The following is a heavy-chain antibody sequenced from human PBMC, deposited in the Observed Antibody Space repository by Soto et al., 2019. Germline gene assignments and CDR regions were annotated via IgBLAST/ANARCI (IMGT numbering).Heavy chain of an antibody. J-gene: IGHJ4*02. V-gene: IGHV4-34*01. CDR2: INHSGST. CDR1: GGSFSGYY. CDR3: ARVRRGYSGYGDFDY. D-gene: IGHD5-12*01. Sequence: QVQLQQWGAGLLKPSETLSLTCAVYGGSFSGYYWSWIRQPPGKGLEWIGEINHSGSTNYNPSLKSRVTISVDTSKNQFSLKLSSVTAADTAVYYCARVRRGYSGYGDFDYWGQGTLVTVSS.